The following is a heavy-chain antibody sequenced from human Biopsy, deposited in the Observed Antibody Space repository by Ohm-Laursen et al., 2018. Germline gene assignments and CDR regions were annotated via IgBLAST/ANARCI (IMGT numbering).Heavy chain of an antibody. Sequence: SEILSLTCIVSGGSINNFYWSWIRQPPGKGLEWIGIIYYSRNTKYNPSLKSRVTISVDTSKNQFSLKLGSVTVADTAVFYCARRGSGGRSFDYWGQGSLVTVSS. CDR2: IYYSRNT. D-gene: IGHD2-15*01. CDR1: GGSINNFY. J-gene: IGHJ4*02. CDR3: ARRGSGGRSFDY. V-gene: IGHV4-59*08.